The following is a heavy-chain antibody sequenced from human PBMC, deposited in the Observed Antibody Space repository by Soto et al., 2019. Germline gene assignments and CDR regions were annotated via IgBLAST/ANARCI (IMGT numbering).Heavy chain of an antibody. V-gene: IGHV1-2*04. CDR3: ARGGGLNYYYYIDV. CDR1: GYTFTGYY. J-gene: IGHJ6*03. CDR2: INPNSGET. Sequence: QVQLVQSGAEVKKPGASVKVSCQASGYTFTGYYMHWMRQAPGQGRAWMGWINPNSGETDYAQNFQGWVTMTRDMSISTAYMELSRLKSNDTAVYYCARGGGLNYYYYIDVWCKGTTVTVSS.